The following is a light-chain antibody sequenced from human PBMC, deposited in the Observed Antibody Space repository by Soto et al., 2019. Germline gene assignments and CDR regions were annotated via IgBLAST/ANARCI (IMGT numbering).Light chain of an antibody. V-gene: IGLV1-40*01. CDR2: GNS. CDR3: QSWDSSLSGYAV. CDR1: SSNIGAGYD. J-gene: IGLJ7*01. Sequence: QSVLTQPPSVSVAPGQRVTISCTGSSSNIGAGYDVHWYQQLPGTAPKLLIHGNSNRPSGVPERFSGSKSGTSASLAITGLQAEDEADYYCQSWDSSLSGYAVFGGGTQLTVL.